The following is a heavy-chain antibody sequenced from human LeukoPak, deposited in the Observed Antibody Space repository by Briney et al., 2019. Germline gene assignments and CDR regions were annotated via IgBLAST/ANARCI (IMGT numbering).Heavy chain of an antibody. D-gene: IGHD4-11*01. Sequence: SETLSLTCTVSGGSISGHYWNWIRQPPGKGLEWIGYIYCSGAMKYNPSLESRATISVDTSKNQFSLKLNSVTAADTAVYYCARGEDYKSSRFDPWGQGTLVTVSS. V-gene: IGHV4-59*11. CDR1: GGSISGHY. CDR2: IYCSGAM. CDR3: ARGEDYKSSRFDP. J-gene: IGHJ5*02.